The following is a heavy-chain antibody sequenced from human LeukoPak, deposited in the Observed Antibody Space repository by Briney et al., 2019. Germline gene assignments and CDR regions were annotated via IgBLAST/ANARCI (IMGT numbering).Heavy chain of an antibody. D-gene: IGHD4-17*01. Sequence: GGSLRLSCAASGFTFSSYAMSWVRQAPGKGLEWVANIKQDGSEKYYVDSVKGRFTISRDNAKNSLYLQMNSLRAEDTAVYYCARERTTGNDYWGQGTLVTVPS. V-gene: IGHV3-7*01. CDR1: GFTFSSYA. J-gene: IGHJ4*02. CDR3: ARERTTGNDY. CDR2: IKQDGSEK.